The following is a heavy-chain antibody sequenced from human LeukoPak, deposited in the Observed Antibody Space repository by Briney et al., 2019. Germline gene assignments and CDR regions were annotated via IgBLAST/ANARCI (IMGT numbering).Heavy chain of an antibody. V-gene: IGHV3-30*18. CDR1: GFTFSSYG. Sequence: GGSLRLSCAASGFTFSSYGMHWVRQAPGKGLEWAAVISYDGSNKYYADPVKGRFTISRDNSKNTLYLQMNSLRAEDTAVYYCAKSDYGGDAFDIWGQGSMVTVSS. CDR2: ISYDGSNK. J-gene: IGHJ3*02. CDR3: AKSDYGGDAFDI. D-gene: IGHD4-23*01.